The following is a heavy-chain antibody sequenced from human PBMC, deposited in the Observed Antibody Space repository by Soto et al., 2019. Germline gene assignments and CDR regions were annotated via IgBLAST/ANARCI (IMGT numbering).Heavy chain of an antibody. Sequence: QVQLVQSGAEVKKPGSSVKASCKASGGTYTTFAISWVRQAPGQGLEWMGGIISILGPAFYAQKFQGRVTIPADKSTTRAYPELTSLRSEDTAVYYCVRAAKRYFDYWGKGTLVTGSS. V-gene: IGHV1-69*06. CDR2: IISILGPA. CDR1: GGTYTTFA. CDR3: VRAAKRYFDY. J-gene: IGHJ4*02. D-gene: IGHD2-15*01.